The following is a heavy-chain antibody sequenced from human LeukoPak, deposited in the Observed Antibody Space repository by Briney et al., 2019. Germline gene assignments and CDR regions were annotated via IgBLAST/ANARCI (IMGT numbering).Heavy chain of an antibody. V-gene: IGHV4-61*01. D-gene: IGHD3-10*01. CDR2: IYYSGST. CDR3: AREHYYGSGSYYQRTDY. Sequence: SETLSPTCTVSGGSVSSGSYYWSWIRQPPGKGLEWIGYIYYSGSTNYNPSLKSRVTISVDTSENQFSLKLSSVTAADTAVYYCAREHYYGSGSYYQRTDYWGQGTLVTVSS. CDR1: GGSVSSGSYY. J-gene: IGHJ4*02.